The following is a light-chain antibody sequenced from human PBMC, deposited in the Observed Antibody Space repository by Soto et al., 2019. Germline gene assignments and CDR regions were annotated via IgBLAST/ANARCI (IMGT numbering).Light chain of an antibody. CDR2: GAS. V-gene: IGKV3-15*01. CDR3: QQYNDWWT. J-gene: IGKJ1*01. CDR1: QTVSSN. Sequence: EIVMTQSPVTLSVSPGKSATLSCRASQTVSSNLAWYQQKLGQAPRLLIYGASTRATGIPARFSGSGSGTEFTLTISSLQSEDFAVYYCQQYNDWWTFGQGTKVEIK.